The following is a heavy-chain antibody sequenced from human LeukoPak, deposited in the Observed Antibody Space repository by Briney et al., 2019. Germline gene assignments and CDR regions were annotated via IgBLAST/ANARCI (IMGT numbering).Heavy chain of an antibody. CDR1: GGSISSSSYY. CDR2: IYYSGST. CDR3: ARHESVADAFDI. Sequence: SETLSLTCTVSGGSISSSSYYWGWIRQPPGKGLEWIGSIYYSGSTYYNPSLKSRVTISVDTSKNQFSLKLSSVTAADTAAYYCARHESVADAFDIWGQGTMVTVSS. J-gene: IGHJ3*02. V-gene: IGHV4-39*01. D-gene: IGHD2-21*01.